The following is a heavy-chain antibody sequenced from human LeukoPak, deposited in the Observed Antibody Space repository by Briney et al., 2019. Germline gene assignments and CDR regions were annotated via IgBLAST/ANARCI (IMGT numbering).Heavy chain of an antibody. CDR1: GYSFTSYW. V-gene: IGHV5-51*01. J-gene: IGHJ4*02. CDR3: ARQAGITMVRGVIINGDYYFDY. CDR2: IYPGDSDT. Sequence: GESLKISCKGSGYSFTSYWIGWVRQMPGKGLEWMGIIYPGDSDTRYSPSFQGQVTISADKSISTAYLQWSSLKASDTAMYYCARQAGITMVRGVIINGDYYFDYWGQGTLVTVSS. D-gene: IGHD3-10*01.